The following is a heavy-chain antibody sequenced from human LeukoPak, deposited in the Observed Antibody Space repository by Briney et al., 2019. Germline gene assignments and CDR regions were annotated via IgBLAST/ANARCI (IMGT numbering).Heavy chain of an antibody. CDR3: AKAGAVVVVAAKYFDY. CDR2: ISGSGGST. CDR1: GFTLSNYA. V-gene: IGHV3-23*01. J-gene: IGHJ4*02. Sequence: GGSLRLSCVASGFTLSNYAMSWVRQAPGKGLEWVSAISGSGGSTYYADSVKGRFTISRDNSKNTLYLQMNSLRAEDTAVYYCAKAGAVVVVAAKYFDYWGQGTLVTVSS. D-gene: IGHD2-15*01.